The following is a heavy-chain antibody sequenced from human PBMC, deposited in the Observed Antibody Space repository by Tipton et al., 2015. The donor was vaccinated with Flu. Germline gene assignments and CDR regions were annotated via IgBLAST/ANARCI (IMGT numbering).Heavy chain of an antibody. V-gene: IGHV3-7*01. CDR1: GFTFSTYW. J-gene: IGHJ4*02. CDR2: IKEDGSTK. Sequence: GSLRLSCAASGFTFSTYWMHWVRQAPGKGLEWVANIKEDGSTKYYLDSVKGRFTISRDNALHSLYLHMDSLRAEDTALYYCTRAVGGYDSYWGQGTLVTVSS. CDR3: TRAVGGYDSY. D-gene: IGHD5-12*01.